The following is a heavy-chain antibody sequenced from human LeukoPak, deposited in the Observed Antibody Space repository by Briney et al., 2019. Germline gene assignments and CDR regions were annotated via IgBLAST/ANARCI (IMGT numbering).Heavy chain of an antibody. CDR3: AALGYSSSPARSYFDY. V-gene: IGHV3-30-3*01. D-gene: IGHD6-6*01. CDR2: ISYDGSNK. CDR1: GFTFSSYA. Sequence: GGSLRLSCAASGFTFSSYAMHWVRQAPGKGLEWVAVISYDGSNKYYADSVKGRFTISRDNSKNTLYLQMNSLRAEDTAVYYCAALGYSSSPARSYFDYWGQGTLVTVSS. J-gene: IGHJ4*02.